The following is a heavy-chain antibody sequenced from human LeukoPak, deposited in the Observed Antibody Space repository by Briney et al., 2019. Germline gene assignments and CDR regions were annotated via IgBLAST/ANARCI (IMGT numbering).Heavy chain of an antibody. CDR2: IYSGGST. CDR3: ARDFARYYGSGSSDY. Sequence: GESLKISCAASGFTVSSNYMSWVRQAPGKGLEWVSVIYSGGSTYYADSVKGRFTISRDNSKNTLYLQMNSLRAEDTAVYYCARDFARYYGSGSSDYWGQGTLVTVSS. J-gene: IGHJ4*02. CDR1: GFTVSSNY. D-gene: IGHD3-10*01. V-gene: IGHV3-53*01.